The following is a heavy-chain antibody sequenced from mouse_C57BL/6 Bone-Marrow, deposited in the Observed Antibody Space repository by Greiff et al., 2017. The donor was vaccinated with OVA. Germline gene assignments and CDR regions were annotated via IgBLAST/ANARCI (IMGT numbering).Heavy chain of an antibody. D-gene: IGHD1-1*01. CDR3: ARNHRVDYYGSFYYFDY. CDR2: IWSGGST. CDR1: GFSFTSYG. Sequence: VQLQQSGPGLVKPSQSLSITCTVSGFSFTSYGVHWVSQSPGKGLEWLGVIWSGGSTDYNAAFIFRLGISKDNSKCEVFLKMNSLQADDTARYYCARNHRVDYYGSFYYFDYWGQGTTLTVSS. V-gene: IGHV2-2*01. J-gene: IGHJ2*01.